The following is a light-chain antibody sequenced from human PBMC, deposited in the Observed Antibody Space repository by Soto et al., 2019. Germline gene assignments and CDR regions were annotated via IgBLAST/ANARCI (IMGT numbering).Light chain of an antibody. V-gene: IGKV3-15*01. CDR2: GIS. CDR3: QQYTNWPIT. J-gene: IGKJ5*01. CDR1: QSVSSN. Sequence: EIVLTQSPGILSLSPGERATLSCRASQSVSSNYLAWYQQKPGQAPRLLIYGISARATGIPARFSGSGSGTEFTLTINSLQSEDFAVYYCQQYTNWPITFGQGTRLEIK.